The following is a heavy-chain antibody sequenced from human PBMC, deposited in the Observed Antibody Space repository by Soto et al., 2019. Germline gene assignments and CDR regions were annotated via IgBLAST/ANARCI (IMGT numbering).Heavy chain of an antibody. V-gene: IGHV1-8*01. J-gene: IGHJ5*02. Sequence: QVQLVQSGAEVKKPGASVKVSCKASGYTFTSYDINWVRQATGQGLEWMGWMNPNSGNTGYAQKFQGRVTMTRNTSISTAYMELGSVRSEDRAVYYCARAGRMATEFGPWGEGNLVTVAS. D-gene: IGHD5-12*01. CDR3: ARAGRMATEFGP. CDR1: GYTFTSYD. CDR2: MNPNSGNT.